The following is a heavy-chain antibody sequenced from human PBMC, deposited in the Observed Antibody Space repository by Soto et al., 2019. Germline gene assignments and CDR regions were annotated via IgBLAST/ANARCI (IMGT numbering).Heavy chain of an antibody. Sequence: PGGSLRLSCAASGFTFDDYAMHWVRQAPGKGLEWVSAISGSGGSTYYADSVKGRFTISRDNSKNTLYLQMNSLRAEDTAVYYCAKDLKLWSSSDAFDIWGQGTMVTVSS. CDR2: ISGSGGST. J-gene: IGHJ3*02. V-gene: IGHV3-23*01. CDR1: GFTFDDYA. CDR3: AKDLKLWSSSDAFDI. D-gene: IGHD5-18*01.